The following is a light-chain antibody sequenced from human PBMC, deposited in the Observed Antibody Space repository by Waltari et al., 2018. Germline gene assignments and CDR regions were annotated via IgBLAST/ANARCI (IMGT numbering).Light chain of an antibody. CDR1: SIDVSTYNY. CDR3: SSYTCNSPFAYNYV. J-gene: IGLJ1*01. CDR2: DVS. V-gene: IGLV2-14*01. Sequence: QSALTQPASVSGSPGQSITISCTGTSIDVSTYNYVSWYQQHPGKAPKLMIYDVSKRPSVVSTRFSGSNSGNPASLTISGLQDEDEADYYCSSYTCNSPFAYNYVFGTGTKVTVL.